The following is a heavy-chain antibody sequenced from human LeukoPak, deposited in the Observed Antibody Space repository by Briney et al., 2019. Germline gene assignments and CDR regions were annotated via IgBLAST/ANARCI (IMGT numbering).Heavy chain of an antibody. CDR1: GISISAGRYS. CDR2: KYYSGSA. D-gene: IGHD2-2*01. CDR3: ATPYGSSLSCLEVFNI. J-gene: IGHJ3*02. Sequence: PSETLSLTCNVSGISISAGRYSWAWIPQRPGRGLGWIGYKYYSGSAKYNPALKSRLTISIDTPENQVSLHLSSVTAADTAMYYCATPYGSSLSCLEVFNIWGQGRRVSVPS. V-gene: IGHV4-31*03.